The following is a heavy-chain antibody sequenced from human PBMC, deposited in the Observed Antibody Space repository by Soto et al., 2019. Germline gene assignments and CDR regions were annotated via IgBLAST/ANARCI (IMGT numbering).Heavy chain of an antibody. V-gene: IGHV5-51*01. J-gene: IGHJ6*02. CDR2: IYPGDSDT. D-gene: IGHD6-6*01. Sequence: GESLKISCQGSGYSFASYWIGWVRQVPGKDLEWMGIIYPGDSDTRYSPSFQGQVTISADKSLRTAYLQWTSLKASDTALYYCARTRSFTLGFYYDGMDVWGQGTTVTVSS. CDR1: GYSFASYW. CDR3: ARTRSFTLGFYYDGMDV.